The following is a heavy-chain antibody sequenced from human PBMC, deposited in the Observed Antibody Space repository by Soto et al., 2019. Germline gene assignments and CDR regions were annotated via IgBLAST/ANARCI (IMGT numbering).Heavy chain of an antibody. CDR1: GYTFTSYY. Sequence: GASVKVSCKASGYTFTSYYMHWVRQAPGRGLEWMGIINPSGGSTSYAQKFQGRVTMTRDTSTSTVYMELSSLRSEDTAVYYCARESSDIVVVPAAIRGLDYWGQGTLVTVSS. D-gene: IGHD2-2*02. CDR2: INPSGGST. CDR3: ARESSDIVVVPAAIRGLDY. V-gene: IGHV1-46*03. J-gene: IGHJ4*02.